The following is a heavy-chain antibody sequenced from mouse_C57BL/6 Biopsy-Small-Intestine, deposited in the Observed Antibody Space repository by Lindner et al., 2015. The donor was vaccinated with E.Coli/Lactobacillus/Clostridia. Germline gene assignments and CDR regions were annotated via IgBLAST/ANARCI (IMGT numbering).Heavy chain of an antibody. CDR1: GYSFTGYN. CDR2: IDPYSGAT. J-gene: IGHJ2*01. CDR3: ARGTFYFDY. D-gene: IGHD3-3*01. Sequence: VQLQESGPELVKPGASVKMSCKASGYSFTGYNMHWVKQSHGKSLEWIGYIDPYSGATTYNQKFTGKATLTVDESSTTAYMQLSSLTSEDSAVYYCARGTFYFDYWGQGTTLTVSS. V-gene: IGHV1S135*01.